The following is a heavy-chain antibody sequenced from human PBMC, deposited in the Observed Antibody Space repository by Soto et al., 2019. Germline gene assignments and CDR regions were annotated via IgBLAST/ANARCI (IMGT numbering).Heavy chain of an antibody. Sequence: QITLKESGPTLVKPTQTLTLTCTFSGFSLTTNGVGVGWIRQPPGEALEWLALIYWNDDKRYSPSLKSRLTITKDTPKNQVVLTMTNMDPVDTATYVCAHTLSSADYVSWYFDLWGRGTLVTVSS. CDR3: AHTLSSADYVSWYFDL. CDR1: GFSLTTNGVG. J-gene: IGHJ2*01. D-gene: IGHD3-16*01. CDR2: IYWNDDK. V-gene: IGHV2-5*01.